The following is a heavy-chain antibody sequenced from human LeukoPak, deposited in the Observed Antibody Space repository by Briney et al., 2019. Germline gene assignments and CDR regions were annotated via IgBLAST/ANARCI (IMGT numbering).Heavy chain of an antibody. Sequence: SETLSLTCTVSGGSIGTYSWNWIRRPPGKGLEWIGYIYYSGTTNYNPSLKSRVTISVDTSRNQFSLKLSSVTAADTAVYYCARGVYIAAAQYGYWGQGTLVTVSS. CDR3: ARGVYIAAAQYGY. CDR2: IYYSGTT. CDR1: GGSIGTYS. J-gene: IGHJ4*02. D-gene: IGHD6-13*01. V-gene: IGHV4-59*01.